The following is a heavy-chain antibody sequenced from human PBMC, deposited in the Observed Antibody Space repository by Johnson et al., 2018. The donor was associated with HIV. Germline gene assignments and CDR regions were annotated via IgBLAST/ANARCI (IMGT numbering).Heavy chain of an antibody. D-gene: IGHD1-26*01. J-gene: IGHJ3*02. CDR1: GFTFSSYG. CDR2: IRYDGSNK. CDR3: ARERAGAFDI. Sequence: QVQLVESGGGLVQPGGSLRLSCAASGFTFSSYGMHWVRQAPGKGLEWVAFIRYDGSNKYYADSVKGRFTISRDNSKNTLYLQMNRLRAEDTAVYYCARERAGAFDIWGQGTVVTVSS. V-gene: IGHV3-30*02.